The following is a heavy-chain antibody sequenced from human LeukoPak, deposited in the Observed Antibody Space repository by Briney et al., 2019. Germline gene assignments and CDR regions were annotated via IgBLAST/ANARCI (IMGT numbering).Heavy chain of an antibody. D-gene: IGHD6-19*01. Sequence: PGGSLRLSCAASGFTFSSYWMHWVRQAPGKGLVWVSRISTDGSTTHYADFVKGRFTISRDNAKNTLYLQVNSLRAEDTAIYYCARVINSGWEAELSDWGQGTLVTVSS. CDR3: ARVINSGWEAELSD. CDR1: GFTFSSYW. CDR2: ISTDGSTT. V-gene: IGHV3-74*01. J-gene: IGHJ4*02.